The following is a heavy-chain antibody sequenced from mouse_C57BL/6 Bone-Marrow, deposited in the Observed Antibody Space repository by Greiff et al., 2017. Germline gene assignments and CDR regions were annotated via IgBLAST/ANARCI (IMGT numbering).Heavy chain of an antibody. V-gene: IGHV1-80*01. CDR3: ASGWSYYSKCWDVDG. Sequence: VQLQQSGAELVKPGASVKISCKASGYAFSSYWMNWVKQRPGKGLEWIGQIYPGDGNTNYNGKFKGKATLTADTSSSTAYMQLSSLTSEDSAVYCCASGWSYYSKCWDVDGWGTGTTVTVAS. D-gene: IGHD2-5*01. J-gene: IGHJ1*03. CDR1: GYAFSSYW. CDR2: IYPGDGNT.